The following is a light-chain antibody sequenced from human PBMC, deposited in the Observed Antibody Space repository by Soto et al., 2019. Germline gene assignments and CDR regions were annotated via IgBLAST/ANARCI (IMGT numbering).Light chain of an antibody. J-gene: IGKJ4*01. CDR2: GAS. CDR3: QQYGSSPLT. V-gene: IGKV3-20*01. CDR1: QSITSN. Sequence: EIVMTQSPATLSVSPGERATLSCRASQSITSNLAWYQHKTGQAPRPLISGASNRATGIPDRFTGSGSGTDFTLTTSRLEPEDFAVYYCQQYGSSPLTFGGGTKVDI.